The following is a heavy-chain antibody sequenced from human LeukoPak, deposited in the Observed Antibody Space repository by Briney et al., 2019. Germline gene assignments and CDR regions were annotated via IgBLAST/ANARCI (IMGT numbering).Heavy chain of an antibody. J-gene: IGHJ4*02. D-gene: IGHD3-3*01. V-gene: IGHV3-23*01. Sequence: PGGSLRLSCAASGFTFSSYAMSWVRQAPGKGLEWVSAISGSGGSTYYADSVKGRFTISRDNSKNTLYLQMNSLRAEDTAVYYCAKVLDYDFWSGAFDYWGQGTLVTVSS. CDR2: ISGSGGST. CDR3: AKVLDYDFWSGAFDY. CDR1: GFTFSSYA.